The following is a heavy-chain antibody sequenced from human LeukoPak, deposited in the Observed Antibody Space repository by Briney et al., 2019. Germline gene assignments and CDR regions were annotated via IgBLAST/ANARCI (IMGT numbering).Heavy chain of an antibody. J-gene: IGHJ4*02. V-gene: IGHV3-7*01. Sequence: PGGSLRLSCAASGFTFSSYWMGWVRQAPGKGLEWVANIKQDGSEKYYVDSVKGRFTISRDNANNSVYLQMNSLRSEDTAVYYCARDVDYANPRHDYWGQGTLVTVSS. D-gene: IGHD4/OR15-4a*01. CDR1: GFTFSSYW. CDR2: IKQDGSEK. CDR3: ARDVDYANPRHDY.